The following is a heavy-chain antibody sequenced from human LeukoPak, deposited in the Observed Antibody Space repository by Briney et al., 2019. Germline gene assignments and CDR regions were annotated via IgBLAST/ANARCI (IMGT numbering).Heavy chain of an antibody. CDR1: GFTFSSYS. CDR2: ITSSSSYI. V-gene: IGHV3-21*01. Sequence: GGSLRLSCVASGFTFSSYSMNWVRQAPGKGLEWVSSITSSSSYIYYADSVKGRFTISRDNAKNSLYLQMNSLRAEDTAVYYCARDVLPYSGNYSATLGAGAFDIWGQGTMVTVSS. D-gene: IGHD1-26*01. CDR3: ARDVLPYSGNYSATLGAGAFDI. J-gene: IGHJ3*02.